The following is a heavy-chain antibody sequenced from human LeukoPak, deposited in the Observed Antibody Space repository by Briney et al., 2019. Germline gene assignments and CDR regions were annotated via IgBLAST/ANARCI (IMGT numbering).Heavy chain of an antibody. D-gene: IGHD3-22*01. CDR1: GYTFSGHY. CDR3: AYYYDSSGYYGSPGSPFDY. Sequence: ASVKVSCKTSGYTFSGHYVHWVRQAPGQGLEWMGWINPNSGGTNYAQKFQGRVTMTRDTSISTAYMKLSRLRSDDTAVYYCAYYYDSSGYYGSPGSPFDYWGQGTLVTVSS. V-gene: IGHV1-2*02. CDR2: INPNSGGT. J-gene: IGHJ4*02.